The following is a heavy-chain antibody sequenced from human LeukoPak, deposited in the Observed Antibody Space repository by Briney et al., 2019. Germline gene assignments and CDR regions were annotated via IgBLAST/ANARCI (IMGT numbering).Heavy chain of an antibody. CDR3: ARVITVHWFQDYDFWNGLMDV. D-gene: IGHD3-3*01. Sequence: SETLSLTCTVSGGSISSYCWSWIRQPPGKGLEWIGYIYYGGSTNYNPSLKSRVTISVDTSKNQFSLKLSSVTAADTAVYYCARVITVHWFQDYDFWNGLMDVWGKGTTVTASS. CDR2: IYYGGST. V-gene: IGHV4-59*01. CDR1: GGSISSYC. J-gene: IGHJ6*04.